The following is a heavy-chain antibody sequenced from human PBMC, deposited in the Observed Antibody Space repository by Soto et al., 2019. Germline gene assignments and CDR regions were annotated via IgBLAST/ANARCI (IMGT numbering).Heavy chain of an antibody. D-gene: IGHD6-19*01. J-gene: IGHJ4*02. Sequence: QVHLVESGGGVVQPGGSLRLSCAASGFTFSVFGMHWVRQAPGKGPEWVAVISHEGNSKHYADSVKGRFTISRDNAKNTLSLLMDSLRPEDTALYYCAKTITLSPSDDSRGLGALIDHWGQGTLVTVSS. CDR3: AKTITLSPSDDSRGLGALIDH. CDR2: ISHEGNSK. CDR1: GFTFSVFG. V-gene: IGHV3-30*18.